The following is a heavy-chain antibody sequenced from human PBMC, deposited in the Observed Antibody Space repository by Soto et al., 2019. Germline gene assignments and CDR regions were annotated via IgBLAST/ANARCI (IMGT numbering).Heavy chain of an antibody. CDR3: ARVGEAYYYDSSGYYKG. CDR1: GGTFSSYA. J-gene: IGHJ4*02. V-gene: IGHV1-69*01. D-gene: IGHD3-22*01. CDR2: IIPIFGTA. Sequence: QVQLVQSGAEVKKPGSSVKVSCKASGGTFSSYAISWVRQAPGQGLEWMGGIIPIFGTANYAQKFQGRVTITADESTSTAYMELSSLRSEDRAVYYCARVGEAYYYDSSGYYKGWGQGTLVTVSS.